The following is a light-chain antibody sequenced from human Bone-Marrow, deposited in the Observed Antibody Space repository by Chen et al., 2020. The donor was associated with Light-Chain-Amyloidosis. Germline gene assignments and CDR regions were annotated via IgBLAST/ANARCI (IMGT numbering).Light chain of an antibody. Sequence: QSVLTQPPSASGTPGQTVTLPCSGSTSNIGSTVVNWYQQLPGTAPQLLIYFNNQRPSGVPDRFSGSKSGTSASLAISGLQSEDEADYYCTAWDDSLDGPVFGGGTKLTVL. CDR2: FNN. CDR3: TAWDDSLDGPV. CDR1: TSNIGSTV. J-gene: IGLJ3*02. V-gene: IGLV1-44*01.